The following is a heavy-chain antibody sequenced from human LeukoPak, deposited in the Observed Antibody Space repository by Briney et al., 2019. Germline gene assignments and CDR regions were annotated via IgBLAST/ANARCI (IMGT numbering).Heavy chain of an antibody. V-gene: IGHV3-48*01. CDR2: ISSSSTTI. J-gene: IGHJ4*02. D-gene: IGHD3-22*01. CDR1: GFTFSSYS. CDR3: ARDEYYDSSGYTS. Sequence: GGSLRLSCAASGFTFSSYSMTWVRQAPGKGLEWLSYISSSSTTIYYADSVKGRFTISRDNAKNSLYLQMNCLRAEDTAVYYCARDEYYDSSGYTSWGQGTLVTVSS.